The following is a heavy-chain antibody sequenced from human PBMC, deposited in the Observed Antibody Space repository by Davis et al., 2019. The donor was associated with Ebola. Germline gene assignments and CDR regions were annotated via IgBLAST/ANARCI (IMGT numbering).Heavy chain of an antibody. Sequence: ASLNTSCAASGFTSHNYAMHWVRPAPGKGLEWVSLIVGDGAVTHFADSVKGRFTISRDNAKNSLYLQMNSLRAEDTALYYCAKRDVVVANAFDIWGQGTMVTVSS. V-gene: IGHV3-43*02. CDR2: IVGDGAVT. D-gene: IGHD2-15*01. J-gene: IGHJ3*02. CDR1: GFTSHNYA. CDR3: AKRDVVVANAFDI.